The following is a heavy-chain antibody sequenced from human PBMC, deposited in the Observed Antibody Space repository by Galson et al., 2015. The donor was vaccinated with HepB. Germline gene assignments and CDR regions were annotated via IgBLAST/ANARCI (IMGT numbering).Heavy chain of an antibody. J-gene: IGHJ4*02. V-gene: IGHV4-34*01. CDR2: INHSGST. Sequence: ETLSLTCAVYGGSFSGYYWSWIRQPPGKGLEWIGEINHSGSTNYNPSLKSRVTISVDTSKNQFSLKLSSVTAADTAVYYCASHSSSSGSPNYWGQGTLVTVSS. CDR1: GGSFSGYY. CDR3: ASHSSSSGSPNY. D-gene: IGHD6-6*01.